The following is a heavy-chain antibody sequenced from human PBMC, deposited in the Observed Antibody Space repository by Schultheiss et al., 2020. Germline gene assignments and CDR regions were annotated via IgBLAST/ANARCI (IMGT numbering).Heavy chain of an antibody. CDR2: ISHTGNA. D-gene: IGHD1-20*01. CDR3: ARTEVTVTETTTQY. Sequence: GSLRLSCAASGFTFRDYYMTWIRQAPGKGLEWIGEISHTGNARYSPSLKSRVIISGDTSKNEFSLKLNSVTAADTAVYYCARTEVTVTETTTQYWSQGTLVTVSS. J-gene: IGHJ4*02. CDR1: GFTFRDYY. V-gene: IGHV4-34*01.